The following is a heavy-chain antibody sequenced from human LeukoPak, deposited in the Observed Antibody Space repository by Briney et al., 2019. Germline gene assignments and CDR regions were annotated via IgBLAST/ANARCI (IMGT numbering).Heavy chain of an antibody. CDR3: ARMYDGYYYYGMDV. CDR2: IYYSGST. J-gene: IGHJ6*02. Sequence: PSETLSLTCTVSGGSISSSSYYWGWIRQPPGKGLEWIGSIYYSGSTYYNPSLKSRVTISVDTSKNQFSLKLSSVTAADTAVYYCARMYDGYYYYGMDVWGQGTTVTVSS. D-gene: IGHD1-1*01. V-gene: IGHV4-39*07. CDR1: GGSISSSSYY.